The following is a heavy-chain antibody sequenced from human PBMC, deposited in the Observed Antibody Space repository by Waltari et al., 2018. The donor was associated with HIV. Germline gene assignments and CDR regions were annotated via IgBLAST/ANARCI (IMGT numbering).Heavy chain of an antibody. CDR3: ARDKDSSSFGGLYYFDY. J-gene: IGHJ4*02. CDR2: IKQDGSEK. Sequence: EVQLVESGGGLVQPGGSLRLSCAASGFTFSSYWMSWVRQAPGKGLEWVANIKQDGSEKYYVDSVKGRFTISRDNAKNSLYLQMNSLRAEDTAVYYCARDKDSSSFGGLYYFDYWGQGTLVTVSS. D-gene: IGHD6-6*01. CDR1: GFTFSSYW. V-gene: IGHV3-7*01.